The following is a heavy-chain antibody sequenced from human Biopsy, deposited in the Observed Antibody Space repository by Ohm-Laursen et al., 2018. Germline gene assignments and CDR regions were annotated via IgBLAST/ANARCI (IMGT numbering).Heavy chain of an antibody. CDR2: VYYSGST. J-gene: IGHJ2*01. CDR1: GGSISSGGSY. D-gene: IGHD3-22*01. Sequence: SETLSLTCPVSGGSISSGGSYWSWIRQPPGKGLEWIGYVYYSGSTDYNPSLQSRVTISVDTSKNHFSLRLRSVTPADTAIYYCARDRGFYSDRTVPGYFDLWGRGTLVTVSS. V-gene: IGHV4-61*03. CDR3: ARDRGFYSDRTVPGYFDL.